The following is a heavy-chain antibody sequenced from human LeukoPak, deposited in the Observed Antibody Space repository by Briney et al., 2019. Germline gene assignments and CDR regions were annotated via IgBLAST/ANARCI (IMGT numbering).Heavy chain of an antibody. CDR1: GFTFSGYG. Sequence: PGRSLRLSCAASGFTFSGYGMHWVRQAPGPGLEWVTGIAYDGSRKHYADSVKGRFTISRDNSRNTMDLQMNSLRVEDTTVYHCTRYDSSRFDPWGQGTLVIVSA. D-gene: IGHD3-3*01. V-gene: IGHV3-30*03. CDR3: TRYDSSRFDP. CDR2: IAYDGSRK. J-gene: IGHJ5*02.